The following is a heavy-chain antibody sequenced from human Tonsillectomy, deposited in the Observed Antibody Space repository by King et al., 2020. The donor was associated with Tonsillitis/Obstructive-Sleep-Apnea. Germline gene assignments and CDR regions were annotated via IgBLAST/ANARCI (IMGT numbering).Heavy chain of an antibody. J-gene: IGHJ4*02. CDR2: INHSGRT. V-gene: IGHV4-34*01. Sequence: VQLQQWGAGLLKPSETLSLTCAVYGGSFSAYYWSWIRQPPGKGLEWIGEINHSGRTKYNPSLRSRVIISLDTSKNQFSLKLSSVTAADTAVYYCARGDLLTGYYASTDFDYWGQGTLVTVSS. CDR3: ARGDLLTGYYASTDFDY. CDR1: GGSFSAYY. D-gene: IGHD3-9*01.